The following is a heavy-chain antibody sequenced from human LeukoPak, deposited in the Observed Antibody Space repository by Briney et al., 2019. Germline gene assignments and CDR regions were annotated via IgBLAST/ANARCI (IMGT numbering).Heavy chain of an antibody. CDR1: GYTFTSYY. Sequence: VASVKVSCKASGYTFTSYYMHWVRQAPGQGLKWMGWINPNSGGTNYAQKFQGRVTMTRDTSISTAYMELSRLRSDDTAVYYCARGLYSSGWTIYWGQGTLVTVSS. J-gene: IGHJ4*02. D-gene: IGHD6-19*01. V-gene: IGHV1-2*02. CDR3: ARGLYSSGWTIY. CDR2: INPNSGGT.